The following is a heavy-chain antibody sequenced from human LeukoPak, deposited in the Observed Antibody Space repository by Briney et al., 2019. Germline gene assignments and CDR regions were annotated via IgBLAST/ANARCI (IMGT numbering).Heavy chain of an antibody. J-gene: IGHJ4*02. D-gene: IGHD3-10*01. Sequence: PSETLSLTCTVSGGSISSYYWSWIRQPPGKGLEWIGYIYYSGSTNYNPSLKSRATISVDKSKNQFSLKLSSVTAADTAVYYCAVRGGTMVRSWGQGTLVTVSS. CDR2: IYYSGST. CDR1: GGSISSYY. CDR3: AVRGGTMVRS. V-gene: IGHV4-59*12.